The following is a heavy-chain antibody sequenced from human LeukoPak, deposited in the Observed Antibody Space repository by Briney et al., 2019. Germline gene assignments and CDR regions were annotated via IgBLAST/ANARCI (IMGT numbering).Heavy chain of an antibody. CDR2: ISAYNGNT. Sequence: ASVKVSCKASGYTFTSYGISWVRQAPGQGLEWMGWISAYNGNTNYAQKLQGRVTMTTDTSTSTAYMELRSLRSDDTAVYYCARDTRFGYYYGSGSYTTFDYWGQGTLVTVSS. CDR3: ARDTRFGYYYGSGSYTTFDY. V-gene: IGHV1-18*01. J-gene: IGHJ4*02. CDR1: GYTFTSYG. D-gene: IGHD3-10*01.